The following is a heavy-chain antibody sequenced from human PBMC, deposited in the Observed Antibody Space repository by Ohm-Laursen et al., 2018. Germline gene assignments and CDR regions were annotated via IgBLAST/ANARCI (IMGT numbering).Heavy chain of an antibody. D-gene: IGHD5-24*01. Sequence: SLRLSCTASGFSFSNYGIHWVRQAPGKGLEWVAVISYDGSNKNHADSVKGRFTISRDNSKDTVYLQMNSLRAEDTAVYYCAKPSDGYNYGYFDPWGQGTLVTVSS. V-gene: IGHV3-30*18. CDR3: AKPSDGYNYGYFDP. J-gene: IGHJ5*02. CDR1: GFSFSNYG. CDR2: ISYDGSNK.